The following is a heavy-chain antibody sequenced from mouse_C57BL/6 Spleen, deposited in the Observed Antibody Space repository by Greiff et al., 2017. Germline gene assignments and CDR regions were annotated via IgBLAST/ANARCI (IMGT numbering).Heavy chain of an antibody. D-gene: IGHD2-3*01. CDR1: GFTFSNYW. V-gene: IGHV6-3*01. J-gene: IGHJ4*01. Sequence: EVKVEESGGGLVQPGGSMKLSCVASGFTFSNYWMNWVRQSPEKGLEWVAQIRLKSDNYATHYAESVKGRFTISRDDSKSSVYLQMNNLRAEDTGIYYCTGEERDGYYYAMDYWGQGTSVTVSS. CDR3: TGEERDGYYYAMDY. CDR2: IRLKSDNYAT.